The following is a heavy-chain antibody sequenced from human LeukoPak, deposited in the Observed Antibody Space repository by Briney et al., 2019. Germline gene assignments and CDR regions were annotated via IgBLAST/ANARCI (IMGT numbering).Heavy chain of an antibody. J-gene: IGHJ3*01. CDR1: GYSFLSYW. Sequence: GESLKISCKGSGYSFLSYWIGWVRQMPGKGLEWIGLRNPADSDTRYSPSFQGQVTISVDKSISTAYLQWSSLKASDTAIYYCARHVSSSRVAYDVWGQGTMVTVSS. D-gene: IGHD2-2*01. CDR3: ARHVSSSRVAYDV. V-gene: IGHV5-51*01. CDR2: RNPADSDT.